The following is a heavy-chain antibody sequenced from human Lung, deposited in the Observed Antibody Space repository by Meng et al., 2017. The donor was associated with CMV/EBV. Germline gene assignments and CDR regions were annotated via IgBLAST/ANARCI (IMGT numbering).Heavy chain of an antibody. D-gene: IGHD1-7*01. CDR1: GFTFSSHA. CDR3: AEARNWNFGLGPTGNWFDP. Sequence: GEXXTISCAASGFTFSSHALSWVRQAPGKGLEWVSSISTSGGDTYHADSVKGRFTISRDNSKKTLYLQMNSLRAEDTAVYYCAEARNWNFGLGPTGNWFDPWXQGTLVTVSS. CDR2: ISTSGGDT. J-gene: IGHJ5*02. V-gene: IGHV3-23*01.